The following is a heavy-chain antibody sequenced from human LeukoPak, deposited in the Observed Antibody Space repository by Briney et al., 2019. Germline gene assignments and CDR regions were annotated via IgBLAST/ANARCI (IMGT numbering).Heavy chain of an antibody. J-gene: IGHJ5*02. Sequence: SVTVSRMASVYTFIRYDINWVRQPTGRGREWMGGIIPIFGTENYAQKFQGRVTITADESTSTAYMELSSLRSEDTAVYYCARYPDNWNYADINWFDPWGQGTLVTVSS. D-gene: IGHD1-7*01. V-gene: IGHV1-69*13. CDR1: VYTFIRYD. CDR3: ARYPDNWNYADINWFDP. CDR2: IIPIFGTE.